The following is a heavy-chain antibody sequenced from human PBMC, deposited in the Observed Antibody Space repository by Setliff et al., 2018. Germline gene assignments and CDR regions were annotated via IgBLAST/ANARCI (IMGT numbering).Heavy chain of an antibody. CDR3: ARHEFVGGYYGSVTYRHLDY. J-gene: IGHJ4*02. V-gene: IGHV4-39*01. CDR2: IYYTGTA. D-gene: IGHD3-10*01. Sequence: SETLSLTCTVSGDSINTPTYHWGWVRQPPGKGLEWIGLIYYTGTAYYNPSLKSRVTISVDTSKNQFSLQVTSLAATDTALYFCARHEFVGGYYGSVTYRHLDYWGQGILVTVSS. CDR1: GDSINTPTYH.